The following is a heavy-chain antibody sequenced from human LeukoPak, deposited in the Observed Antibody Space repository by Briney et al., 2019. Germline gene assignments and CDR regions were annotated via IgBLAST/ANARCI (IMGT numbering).Heavy chain of an antibody. J-gene: IGHJ6*02. V-gene: IGHV1-46*01. Sequence: ASVKVSCKASGYTFTSYYMHWVRQAPGQGLEWMGIINPSGGSTSYAQKFQGRVTMTRDTSTSTVYMELSSLRSEDTAVYYCAGPPSDEWGFYYYGMDVWGQGTTVTVSS. CDR2: INPSGGST. D-gene: IGHD1-26*01. CDR1: GYTFTSYY. CDR3: AGPPSDEWGFYYYGMDV.